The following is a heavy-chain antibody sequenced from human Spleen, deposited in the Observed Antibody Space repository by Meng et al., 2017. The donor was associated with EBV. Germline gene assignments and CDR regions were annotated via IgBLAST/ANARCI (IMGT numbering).Heavy chain of an antibody. D-gene: IGHD3-22*01. Sequence: QVHLQGSGPGLGQPSGTPSLTVAVSGASIDSSDWWTWVRQAPGKGLEWIGEIHHSGTNNYNPSLESRVTISIDKSDNQFSLKLTSVTAADTAVYYCARGLGGHYPTMEYWGQGTLVTVSS. CDR2: IHHSGTN. CDR3: ARGLGGHYPTMEY. V-gene: IGHV4-4*02. J-gene: IGHJ4*02. CDR1: GASIDSSDW.